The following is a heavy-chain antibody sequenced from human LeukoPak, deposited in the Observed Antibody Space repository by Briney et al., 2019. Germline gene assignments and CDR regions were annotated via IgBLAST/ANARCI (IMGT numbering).Heavy chain of an antibody. D-gene: IGHD2-8*01. CDR2: IYSGGST. V-gene: IGHV3-66*01. CDR3: AKDRHFESNVLGY. Sequence: GGSLRLSCAASGFTVSSNYMSWVRQAPGKGLEWVSVIYSGGSTYYADSVKGRFTISRDNSKNTLYLQMDSLRAEDTAVYYCAKDRHFESNVLGYWGQGTLVTVSS. J-gene: IGHJ4*02. CDR1: GFTVSSNY.